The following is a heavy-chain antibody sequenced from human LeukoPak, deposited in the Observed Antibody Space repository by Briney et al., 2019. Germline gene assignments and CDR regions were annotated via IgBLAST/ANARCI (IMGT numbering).Heavy chain of an antibody. CDR1: GGSISGGGYY. CDR3: ARLPEKGPYYYYGMDV. Sequence: SETLSLTCTVSGGSISGGGYYWSWIRQHPGEGLEWIGYIYYSGSTYYNPSLKSRVTISVDTSKNQFSLKLSSVTAADTAVYYCARLPEKGPYYYYGMDVWGQGTTVTVSS. J-gene: IGHJ6*02. CDR2: IYYSGST. V-gene: IGHV4-31*03.